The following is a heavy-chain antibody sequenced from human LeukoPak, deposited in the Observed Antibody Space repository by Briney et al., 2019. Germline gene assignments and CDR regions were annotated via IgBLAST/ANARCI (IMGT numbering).Heavy chain of an antibody. CDR2: IYYNGNT. J-gene: IGHJ6*02. Sequence: SETLSLTCSVSDGSINSYYWNWIRRPPRKGLEWIGYIYYNGNTNYSPSLKSRVTMSVDMSKNLFSLKVSSVTAADTAVYYCARGRSNYYGMDVWGQGTTVTVSS. CDR3: ARGRSNYYGMDV. CDR1: DGSINSYY. D-gene: IGHD1-26*01. V-gene: IGHV4-59*01.